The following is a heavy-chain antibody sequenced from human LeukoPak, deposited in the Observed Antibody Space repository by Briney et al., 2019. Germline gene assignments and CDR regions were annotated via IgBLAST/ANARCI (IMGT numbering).Heavy chain of an antibody. Sequence: SETLSLTCAVYGGSFSGYYWSWIRQPPGKGLEWIGEINHSGSTNYNPSLKSRVTISVDTSKNQFSLKLSSVTAADTAVYYCARAAGLPGGANFDYWGQGTLVTVSS. V-gene: IGHV4-34*01. CDR3: ARAAGLPGGANFDY. D-gene: IGHD2-15*01. CDR2: INHSGST. J-gene: IGHJ4*02. CDR1: GGSFSGYY.